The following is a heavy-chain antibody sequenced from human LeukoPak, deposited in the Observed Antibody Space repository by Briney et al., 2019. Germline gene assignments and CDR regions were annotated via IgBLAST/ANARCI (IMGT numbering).Heavy chain of an antibody. J-gene: IGHJ2*01. CDR1: EYSITSGYS. D-gene: IGHD4-11*01. CDR3: ARSAGTYTWYFDV. CDR2: AYHSGGT. Sequence: SSETLSLTCTVSEYSITSGYSWGWIRQPPGKGLEWIGSAYHSGGTYYNPSLKSRVTISIDTSKNQFSLRLNSVTAADTAVYYCARSAGTYTWYFDVWGRGTLVTVSS. V-gene: IGHV4-38-2*02.